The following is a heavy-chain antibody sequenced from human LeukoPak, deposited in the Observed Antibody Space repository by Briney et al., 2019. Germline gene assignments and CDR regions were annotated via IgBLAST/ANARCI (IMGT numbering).Heavy chain of an antibody. Sequence: GGSLRLSCAASGFDFSGFYMHWVRQASGRGLERVGLIRTKPSGCTTVYSASVKGRFTISRDDSKNTAFLQMNNLKAEDTAVYYCTRQDCSGGSCSYVDYWGQGTLVTVSS. CDR1: GFDFSGFY. CDR3: TRQDCSGGSCSYVDY. J-gene: IGHJ4*02. V-gene: IGHV3-73*01. CDR2: IRTKPSGCTT. D-gene: IGHD2-15*01.